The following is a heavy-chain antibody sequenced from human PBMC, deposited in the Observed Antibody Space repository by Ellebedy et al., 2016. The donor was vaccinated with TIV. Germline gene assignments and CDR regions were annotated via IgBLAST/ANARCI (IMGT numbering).Heavy chain of an antibody. CDR2: IRSKSYTGTA. CDR3: ARWSSSGWGI. J-gene: IGHJ3*02. CDR1: GFTFADYA. V-gene: IGHV3-49*03. Sequence: GESLKISXTASGFTFADYAVSWCRQAPGKGLEWVGFIRSKSYTGTAEYAASVKGRFTISRDDSNSIAYLQLNSLKTDDTAVYYCARWSSSGWGIWGQGTMVTVSS. D-gene: IGHD6-19*01.